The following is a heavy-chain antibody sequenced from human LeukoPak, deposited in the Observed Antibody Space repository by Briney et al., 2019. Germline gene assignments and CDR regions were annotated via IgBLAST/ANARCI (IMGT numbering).Heavy chain of an antibody. CDR3: ARVRWFGESNDY. Sequence: GGSLRLSCAASGFTFSSYSMSWVRQAPGKGLEWVSGITGSGGSTYYADSVKGRFTISRDNSKNTLYLQMYSLRAEDTAVYYCARVRWFGESNDYWGQGTLVTVSS. J-gene: IGHJ4*02. V-gene: IGHV3-23*01. CDR2: ITGSGGST. D-gene: IGHD3-10*01. CDR1: GFTFSSYS.